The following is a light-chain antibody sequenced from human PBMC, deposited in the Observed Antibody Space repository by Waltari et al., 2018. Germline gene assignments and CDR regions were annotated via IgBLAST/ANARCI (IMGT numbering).Light chain of an antibody. CDR2: DDS. Sequence: SYVLTQPPSASVAPGQTARLTCGGNNIGSKSVPWYQQKPGQAPVLVVYDDSDRPSGIPERFSGSNSGNTATLTISRVEAGDEADYYCQVWDSSSDHPVVFGGGTKLTVL. J-gene: IGLJ2*01. CDR3: QVWDSSSDHPVV. CDR1: NIGSKS. V-gene: IGLV3-21*02.